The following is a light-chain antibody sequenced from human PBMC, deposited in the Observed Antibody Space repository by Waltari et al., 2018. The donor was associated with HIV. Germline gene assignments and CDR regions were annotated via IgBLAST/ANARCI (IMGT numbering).Light chain of an antibody. CDR2: RTS. J-gene: IGKJ1*01. V-gene: IGKV1-5*03. CDR3: QQYYSYRS. Sequence: DFQMTQSPSTLSASVGDRDTITCRASQSIDNWLAWYQQKPGKAPKLLIYRTSYLESGAPSRFGGSGSGTEFTLTISSLQPDDFATYYCQQYYSYRSFGQGTKLEIK. CDR1: QSIDNW.